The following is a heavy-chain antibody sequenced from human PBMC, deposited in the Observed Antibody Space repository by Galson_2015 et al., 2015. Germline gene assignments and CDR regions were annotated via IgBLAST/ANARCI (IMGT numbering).Heavy chain of an antibody. Sequence: QSGAEVKKPGESLKISCKGSGYNFINYWIGWVRQMPGKGLEWMGIIFPGDSDTRYSPSFQGQVTISADKSITTAYLHWSSLKASDTVIYYGARRGGFNWNHGFDYWGQGTLVTVSS. CDR3: ARRGGFNWNHGFDY. D-gene: IGHD1-14*01. CDR1: GYNFINYW. CDR2: IFPGDSDT. V-gene: IGHV5-51*01. J-gene: IGHJ4*02.